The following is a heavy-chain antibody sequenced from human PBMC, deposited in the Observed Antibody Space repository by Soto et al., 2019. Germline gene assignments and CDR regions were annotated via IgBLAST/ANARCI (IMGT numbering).Heavy chain of an antibody. CDR3: PRIASDSRSLYGMDV. V-gene: IGHV5-51*01. D-gene: IGHD6-6*01. Sequence: PGESLRISWKGAGYSFTSYWSGWVRQMPGKGLEWMGIIYPGASDTRCSPSFQGQVTISADTSISTAYLQWSSLKASDTAMYYRPRIASDSRSLYGMDVWGQGPTVTVSS. J-gene: IGHJ6*02. CDR1: GYSFTSYW. CDR2: IYPGASDT.